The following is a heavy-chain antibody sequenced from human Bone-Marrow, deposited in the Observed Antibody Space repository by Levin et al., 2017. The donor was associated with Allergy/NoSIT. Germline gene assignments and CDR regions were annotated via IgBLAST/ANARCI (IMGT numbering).Heavy chain of an antibody. J-gene: IGHJ6*02. D-gene: IGHD1-26*01. Sequence: GGSLRLSCAASGFRFDVYTIHWVRQAPGKGLEWVSSISWNSYIKTYADSVKGRFTISRDNAKNSLYLQMDSLRAEDTGFYYCAKARSDSGSFFGMDVWGQGTTVTVSS. V-gene: IGHV3-9*01. CDR3: AKARSDSGSFFGMDV. CDR1: GFRFDVYT. CDR2: ISWNSYIK.